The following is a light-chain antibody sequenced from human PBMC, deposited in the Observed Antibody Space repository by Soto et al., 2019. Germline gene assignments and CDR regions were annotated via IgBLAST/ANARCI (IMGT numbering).Light chain of an antibody. J-gene: IGKJ1*01. CDR2: AAS. CDR1: QSISNC. Sequence: DIQMTQSPSSLSASVGDRVTITCRASQSISNCLSWFQQKPGQAPKLLIYAASSLQSGVPSRFSGSGSGTEFILTIDSLQPEDFATYYCQQTYIDPATFRQGTKVGVK. CDR3: QQTYIDPAT. V-gene: IGKV1-39*01.